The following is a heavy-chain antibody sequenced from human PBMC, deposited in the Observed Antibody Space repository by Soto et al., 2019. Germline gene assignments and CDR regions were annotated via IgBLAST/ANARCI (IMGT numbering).Heavy chain of an antibody. J-gene: IGHJ3*02. D-gene: IGHD3-22*01. CDR3: ARDGSYYYDSSGTPRAFDI. CDR1: GYTFTGDH. V-gene: IGHV1-2*02. CDR2: INPNRGGT. Sequence: APVKLSRKASGYTFTGDHMRWLLHAPGQRLQWRGWINPNRGGTNYAQKFQGRVTMTRDTSISTAYMELSRLRSDDTAVYYCARDGSYYYDSSGTPRAFDIWGQGTMVTVSS.